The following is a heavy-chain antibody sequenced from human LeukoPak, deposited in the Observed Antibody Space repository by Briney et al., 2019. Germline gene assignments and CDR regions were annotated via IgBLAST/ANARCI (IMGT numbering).Heavy chain of an antibody. CDR1: GFTFSSHS. D-gene: IGHD1-26*01. Sequence: GGSLRLSCEASGFTFSSHSMHWVRQVPGKGLVWVSNINGDGSSVGYADSVKGRFAVSRDNAKNTLYLHMSSLRAEDTAVYYCARDEVGATPIDYWGQGTLVTVSS. CDR3: ARDEVGATPIDY. CDR2: INGDGSSV. J-gene: IGHJ4*02. V-gene: IGHV3-74*01.